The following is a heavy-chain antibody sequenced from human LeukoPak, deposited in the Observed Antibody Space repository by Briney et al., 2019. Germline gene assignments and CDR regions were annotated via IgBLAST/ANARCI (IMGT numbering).Heavy chain of an antibody. J-gene: IGHJ3*02. CDR1: GFTFSSYA. CDR3: ARDMGTMVRGVIRQVGNAFDI. D-gene: IGHD3-10*01. CDR2: ISGSGGST. V-gene: IGHV3-23*01. Sequence: GGSLRLSCAASGFTFSSYAMSWVRQAPGKGLEWVSAISGSGGSTYYADSVKGRFTISRDNSKNTLYLQMNSLRAEDTAVYYCARDMGTMVRGVIRQVGNAFDIWGQGTMVTVSS.